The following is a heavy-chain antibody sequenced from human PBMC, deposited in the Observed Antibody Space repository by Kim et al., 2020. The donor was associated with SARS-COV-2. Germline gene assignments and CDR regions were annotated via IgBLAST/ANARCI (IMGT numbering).Heavy chain of an antibody. V-gene: IGHV3-66*01. J-gene: IGHJ6*03. CDR3: ARGGDRYYYYIDV. CDR2: IYSGGKT. D-gene: IGHD7-27*01. CDR1: GFTVSSNY. Sequence: GGSLRLSCAASGFTVSSNYMNWVRQAPGKGLEWGSIIYSGGKTYCADSVKGRFTISRDNSKNTLYLQMNSLRAEDTAVYYWARGGDRYYYYIDVWGKGTTVTVSS.